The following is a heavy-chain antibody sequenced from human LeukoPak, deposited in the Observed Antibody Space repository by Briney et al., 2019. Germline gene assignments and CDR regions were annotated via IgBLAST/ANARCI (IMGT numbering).Heavy chain of an antibody. CDR3: ARDFDY. CDR2: IYTSGST. CDR1: GGSISSGSYY. J-gene: IGHJ4*02. V-gene: IGHV4-61*02. Sequence: SETLSLTCTVSGGSISSGSYYWSWIRQPAGKGLEWIGRIYTSGSTNYNPSLKSRVTISVDTSKNQFSLKLSSVTAADTAVYYCARDFDYWGQGTLVTVSP.